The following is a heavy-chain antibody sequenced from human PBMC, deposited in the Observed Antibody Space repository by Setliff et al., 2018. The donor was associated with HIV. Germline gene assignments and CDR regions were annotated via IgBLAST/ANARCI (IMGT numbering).Heavy chain of an antibody. CDR1: GGSFSGYY. D-gene: IGHD6-19*01. CDR3: ARRSGWSLVY. Sequence: PSETLSLTCAVYGGSFSGYYWNWIRQPPGKGLEWIGEIIPSGSTNYNPSLKSRVTISVDTSKNQFSLKLSSVTAADTAVYYCARRSGWSLVYWGQGTLVTVS. V-gene: IGHV4-34*12. J-gene: IGHJ4*02. CDR2: IIPSGST.